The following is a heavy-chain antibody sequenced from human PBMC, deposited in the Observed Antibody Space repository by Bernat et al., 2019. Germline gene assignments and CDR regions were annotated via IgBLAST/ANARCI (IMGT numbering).Heavy chain of an antibody. CDR3: ARRDYVDTRPPTDYIDV. D-gene: IGHD5-18*01. CDR2: IRDGGSNK. Sequence: VQLVESGGGVVQPGRSLRLSCAASGFTFSSYGMNWVRQAPGKGLEWVAAIRDGGSNKYYADSVKGRFTISRDNSKNTLYLQMNSLRAEDTAVYYCARRDYVDTRPPTDYIDVWGQGTTVTVSS. CDR1: GFTFSSYG. V-gene: IGHV3-33*01. J-gene: IGHJ6*03.